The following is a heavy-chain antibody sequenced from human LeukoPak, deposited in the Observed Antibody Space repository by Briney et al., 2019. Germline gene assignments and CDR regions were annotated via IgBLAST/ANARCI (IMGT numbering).Heavy chain of an antibody. CDR1: GYTFTSYD. V-gene: IGHV1-8*01. Sequence: ASVKVSCTASGYTFTSYDINWVRQATGQGLEWMGGMNPNSGNTCYAQKFQGRVTMTRNTSISTAYMELSSLRSEDTAVSYCARGGSSGWYFLYYYYYGMDVWGQGTTVTVSS. J-gene: IGHJ6*02. CDR3: ARGGSSGWYFLYYYYYGMDV. CDR2: MNPNSGNT. D-gene: IGHD6-19*01.